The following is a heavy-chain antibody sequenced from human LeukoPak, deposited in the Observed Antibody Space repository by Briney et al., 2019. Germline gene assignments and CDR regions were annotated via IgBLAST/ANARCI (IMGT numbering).Heavy chain of an antibody. J-gene: IGHJ5*02. CDR2: INHSGST. CDR1: GGSFSGYY. V-gene: IGHV4-34*01. CDR3: AIVATEGNWFDP. Sequence: SETLSLTCAVYGGSFSGYYWSWIRQPPGKGLEWIGEINHSGSTNYNPSLKSRVTISVDTSKNQFSLKLSSVTAADTAVYYCAIVATEGNWFDPWGQGTLVAVSS. D-gene: IGHD5-12*01.